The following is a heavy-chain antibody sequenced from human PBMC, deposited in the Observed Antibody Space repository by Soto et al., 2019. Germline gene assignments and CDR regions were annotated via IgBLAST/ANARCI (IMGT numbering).Heavy chain of an antibody. CDR2: INHSGST. CDR1: GGSFSGYY. D-gene: IGHD6-13*01. V-gene: IGHV4-34*01. CDR3: ARATGYSSSWYPFDY. Sequence: PSETLSLTCAVYGGSFSGYYWSWIRQPPGKGLEWIGEINHSGSTNYNPSLKSRVTISVGTSKNQFSLKLSSVTAADTAVYYCARATGYSSSWYPFDYWGQGTLVTVSS. J-gene: IGHJ4*02.